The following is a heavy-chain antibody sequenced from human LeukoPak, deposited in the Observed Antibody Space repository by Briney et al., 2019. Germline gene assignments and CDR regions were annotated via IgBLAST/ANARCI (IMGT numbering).Heavy chain of an antibody. CDR3: TKAPGGLFDY. J-gene: IGHJ4*02. Sequence: GGSLRLSCAASGFTFSSYEMNWVRQAPGKGLEWVSYISSSGSTIYYADSVKGRFTISRDNSKNTLYLQMNSLRADDTAVYYCTKAPGGLFDYWGQGTLVTVSS. D-gene: IGHD3-10*01. CDR1: GFTFSSYE. CDR2: ISSSGSTI. V-gene: IGHV3-48*03.